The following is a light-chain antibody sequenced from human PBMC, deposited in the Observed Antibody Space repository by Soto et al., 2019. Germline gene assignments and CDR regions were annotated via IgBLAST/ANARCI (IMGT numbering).Light chain of an antibody. J-gene: IGKJ1*01. CDR1: QGISSY. V-gene: IGKV1-9*01. Sequence: IQLTQSPSSLSASVGYRVTITCRASQGISSYLAWYQQKPGEAPKLLIYLASTLQTGVPSRFSGSGSGTDFTLTISSLQPEDFATYYCQQLNNYPRTFGQGTKVEIK. CDR3: QQLNNYPRT. CDR2: LAS.